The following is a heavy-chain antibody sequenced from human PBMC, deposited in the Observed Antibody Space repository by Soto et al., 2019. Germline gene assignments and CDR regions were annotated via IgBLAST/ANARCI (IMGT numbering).Heavy chain of an antibody. CDR1: GGTFSSYT. Sequence: ASVKVSCKASGGTFSSYTISWVRQAPGQGLEWMGRIIPILGIANYAQKFQGRVTITADKSTSTAYMELSSLRSEDTAVYYCARPNSSGYWTFDYWGQGTLVTVSS. CDR2: IIPILGIA. D-gene: IGHD3-22*01. V-gene: IGHV1-69*02. CDR3: ARPNSSGYWTFDY. J-gene: IGHJ4*02.